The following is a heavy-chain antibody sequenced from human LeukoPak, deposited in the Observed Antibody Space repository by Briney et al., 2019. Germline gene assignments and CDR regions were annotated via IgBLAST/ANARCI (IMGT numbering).Heavy chain of an antibody. CDR3: ARVTYYYDSSGYYYSGWFDP. J-gene: IGHJ5*02. Sequence: PSETLSLTCTVSGGSISSYYWSWIRQPAGKGLEWIGRIYTSGSTNYNPSLKSRVTMSVDTSKNQFSLKLSSVTAADTAVYYCARVTYYYDSSGYYYSGWFDPWGQGTLVTVSS. D-gene: IGHD3-22*01. V-gene: IGHV4-4*07. CDR2: IYTSGST. CDR1: GGSISSYY.